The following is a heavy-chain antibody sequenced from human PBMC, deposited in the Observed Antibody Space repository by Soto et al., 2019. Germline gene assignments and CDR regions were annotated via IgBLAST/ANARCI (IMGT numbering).Heavy chain of an antibody. J-gene: IGHJ4*02. CDR2: ISYDGSNK. CDR1: GFTFSSYG. Sequence: QVQLVESEGGVVQPGRSLRLSCAASGFTFSSYGMHWVSQAPGKGLEWVAVISYDGSNKYYADSVKGRFTISRDNSKNTLYLQMNSLRAEDTAVYYCAKLTTVVTPVDYWGQGTLVTVSS. D-gene: IGHD4-17*01. CDR3: AKLTTVVTPVDY. V-gene: IGHV3-30*18.